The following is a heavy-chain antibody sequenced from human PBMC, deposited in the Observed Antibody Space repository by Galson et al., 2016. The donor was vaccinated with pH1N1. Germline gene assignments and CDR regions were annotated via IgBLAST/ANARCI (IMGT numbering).Heavy chain of an antibody. CDR1: GFTFSSYT. V-gene: IGHV3-23*01. J-gene: IGHJ4*02. D-gene: IGHD3-22*01. CDR3: VKDLRDIVVLIDLTQY. CDR2: ISGSGLST. Sequence: SLRLSCAVSGFTFSSYTMSWVRQAPGKGLEWVSAISGSGLSTYYADSVKGRFTISRDNSKHTLYLQMNSLRAEDTAVYYCVKDLRDIVVLIDLTQYWGQGTLVTVSS.